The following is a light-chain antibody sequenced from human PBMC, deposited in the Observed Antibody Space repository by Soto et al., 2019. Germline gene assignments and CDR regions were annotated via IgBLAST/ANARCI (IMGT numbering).Light chain of an antibody. CDR2: EVS. J-gene: IGLJ1*01. Sequence: QSALPQPASVSGSPGQSITISCTGTSSDVGNYNYVSWYQQHPGKAPKLMIYEVSSRPSGVSNRFSGSKSGNTASLTISGLQAEDEADYYCSSYTSSSTPYVFGTGTKLTVL. CDR3: SSYTSSSTPYV. V-gene: IGLV2-14*01. CDR1: SSDVGNYNY.